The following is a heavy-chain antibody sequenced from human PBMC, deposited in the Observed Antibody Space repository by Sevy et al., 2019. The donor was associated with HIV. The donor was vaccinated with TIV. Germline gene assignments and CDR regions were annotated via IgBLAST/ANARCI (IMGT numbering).Heavy chain of an antibody. Sequence: GGSLRLSCAASGFAFSSYAMSWVCQAPGKGLEWVSAISGSGGSTYYADSVKGRFTISRDNSKNTLYLQMNSLRAEDTAVYYCAKDQRADRHYWGQGTLVTVSS. V-gene: IGHV3-23*01. CDR3: AKDQRADRHY. CDR1: GFAFSSYA. CDR2: ISGSGGST. J-gene: IGHJ4*02. D-gene: IGHD6-25*01.